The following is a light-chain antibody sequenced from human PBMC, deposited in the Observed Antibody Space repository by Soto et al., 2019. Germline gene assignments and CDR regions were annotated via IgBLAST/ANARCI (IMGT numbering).Light chain of an antibody. Sequence: ETVMTQSPVTLSVSPGQRVTLSCRASQSVTSDLAWYQQRPGQAPRLLIYGAATRATGIPARCSGSGSGTEFTLTISSLQSEDFALYYCQQYNQWPLTFGGGTKVEIK. CDR1: QSVTSD. V-gene: IGKV3-15*01. CDR2: GAA. CDR3: QQYNQWPLT. J-gene: IGKJ4*01.